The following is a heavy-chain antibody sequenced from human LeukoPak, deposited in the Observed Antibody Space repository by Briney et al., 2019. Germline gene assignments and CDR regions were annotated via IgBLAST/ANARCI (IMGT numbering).Heavy chain of an antibody. Sequence: GGSLRLSCAASGFTFSSYAMNWVRQAPGKGLEWVSAICSNDNNTYYANSVKGRFTISRDNSKNTLSLQLNSLRAEDTAVYCCAKGTSSSCYSAPNYWGQGTLVTVSS. CDR1: GFTFSSYA. J-gene: IGHJ4*02. D-gene: IGHD2-15*01. CDR2: ICSNDNNT. CDR3: AKGTSSSCYSAPNY. V-gene: IGHV3-23*01.